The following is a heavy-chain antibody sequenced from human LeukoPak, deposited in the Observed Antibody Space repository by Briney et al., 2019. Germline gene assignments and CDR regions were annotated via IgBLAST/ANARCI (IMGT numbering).Heavy chain of an antibody. D-gene: IGHD3-3*01. CDR3: ARVAYYDFWSGYLPVYYYYYMDV. V-gene: IGHV1-8*01. Sequence: ASVKVSCKASGYTFTSYDINWVRQATGQGLEWMGWMNPNSGNTGYAQKFQGRVTMTRNTSISTAYMELSSLRSEDTAVYYCARVAYYDFWSGYLPVYYYYYMDVWGKGTTVTVSS. J-gene: IGHJ6*03. CDR2: MNPNSGNT. CDR1: GYTFTSYD.